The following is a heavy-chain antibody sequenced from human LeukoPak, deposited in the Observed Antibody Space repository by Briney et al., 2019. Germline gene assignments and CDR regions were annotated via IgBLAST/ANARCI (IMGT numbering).Heavy chain of an antibody. CDR3: ARGGGSSYNWFDP. Sequence: PSETLSLTCTVSGGSISSYYWSWIRQPPGKGLEWIGYIYYSGSTNYNPSLKSRVTISVDTSKNQFSLKLSSVTAADTAVYYCARGGGSSYNWFDPWGQGTLVTVSS. D-gene: IGHD1-26*01. V-gene: IGHV4-59*01. J-gene: IGHJ5*02. CDR2: IYYSGST. CDR1: GGSISSYY.